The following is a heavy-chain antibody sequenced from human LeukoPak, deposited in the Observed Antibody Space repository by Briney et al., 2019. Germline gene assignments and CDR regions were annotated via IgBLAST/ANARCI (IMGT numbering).Heavy chain of an antibody. Sequence: GGSLRLSCAASGFTFSNYGMSWVRQAPGKGLEEVSLIGATGVDTYYADSVKGRFIISRDNSKNIVYLQMKSLRAEDTAVYYCGKDWAALRRSYEYWGQGALVTVSS. CDR2: IGATGVDT. V-gene: IGHV3-23*01. CDR1: GFTFSNYG. D-gene: IGHD6-13*01. CDR3: GKDWAALRRSYEY. J-gene: IGHJ4*02.